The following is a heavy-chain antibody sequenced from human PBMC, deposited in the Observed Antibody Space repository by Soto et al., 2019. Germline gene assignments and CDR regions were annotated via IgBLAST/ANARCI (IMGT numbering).Heavy chain of an antibody. CDR2: INAGNGNT. V-gene: IGHV1-3*05. J-gene: IGHJ4*02. D-gene: IGHD2-21*01. CDR3: AGSFVVVNALDY. CDR1: GYTFTSYA. Sequence: QVQLVQSVAEEKKPGASVKVSCKASGYTFTSYAMHWVRQDPGQRLEWRGWINAGNGNTKYSQKFQGRVTITGDTYAGTAYMDLSSLRSEDTAVYYCAGSFVVVNALDYWGQGTLVTVSS.